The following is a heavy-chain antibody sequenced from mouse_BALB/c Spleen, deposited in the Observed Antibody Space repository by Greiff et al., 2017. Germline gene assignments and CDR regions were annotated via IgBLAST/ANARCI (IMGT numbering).Heavy chain of an antibody. CDR1: GFTFSSFG. Sequence: DVKLVESGGGLVQPGGSRKLSCAASGFTFSSFGMHWVRQAPEKGLEWVAYISSGSSTIYYADTVKGRFTISRDNPKNTLYLQMTSLRSEDTAMYYCARSYASLAMDYWGQGTSVTVSS. D-gene: IGHD6-1*01. V-gene: IGHV5-17*02. J-gene: IGHJ4*01. CDR2: ISSGSSTI. CDR3: ARSYASLAMDY.